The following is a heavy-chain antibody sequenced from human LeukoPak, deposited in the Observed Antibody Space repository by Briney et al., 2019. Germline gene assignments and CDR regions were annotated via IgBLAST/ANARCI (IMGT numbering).Heavy chain of an antibody. D-gene: IGHD3-10*01. CDR3: AREGEGNYYYYYYMDV. V-gene: IGHV1-8*01. J-gene: IGHJ6*03. CDR2: MNPNSGNT. CDR1: GYTFTSYD. Sequence: ASVKVSCKASGYTFTSYDINWVRQATGQGLEWMGWMNPNSGNTGYAQKCQGRVTMTRNTSISTAYMELSSLRSEDTAVYYCAREGEGNYYYYYYMDVWGKGTTVTVSS.